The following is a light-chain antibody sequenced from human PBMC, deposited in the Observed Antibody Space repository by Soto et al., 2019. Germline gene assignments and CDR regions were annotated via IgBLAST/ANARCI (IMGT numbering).Light chain of an antibody. CDR1: SSNIGTSS. V-gene: IGLV1-44*01. CDR3: AAWDDSLNGHV. CDR2: TTN. Sequence: QSVLTHPQSASGTPGQRVTISCSGSSSNIGTSSVHWFQQLPGTAPKLLISTTNQRPSGVPERFSGSKSGTSASLAISGLQSEDEADYYCAAWDDSLNGHVFGTGTKVTVL. J-gene: IGLJ1*01.